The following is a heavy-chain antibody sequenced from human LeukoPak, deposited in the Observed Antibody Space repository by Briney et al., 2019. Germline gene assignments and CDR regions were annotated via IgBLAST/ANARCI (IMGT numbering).Heavy chain of an antibody. CDR3: ASASGASSSSYFDY. D-gene: IGHD3-10*01. CDR1: GYSISSGYY. CDR2: IYHSGST. Sequence: KPSETLSLTCAVSGYSISSGYYWGWIRQPPGKGLEWIGSIYHSGSTYYNPSLKSRVTISVDTSKNQFSLKLSSVTAADTAVYYCASASGASSSSYFDYWGQGTQVTVSS. V-gene: IGHV4-38-2*01. J-gene: IGHJ4*02.